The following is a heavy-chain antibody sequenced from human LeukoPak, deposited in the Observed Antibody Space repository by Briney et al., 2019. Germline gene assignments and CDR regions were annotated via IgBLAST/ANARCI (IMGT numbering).Heavy chain of an antibody. V-gene: IGHV3-23*01. CDR1: GFTFSSYA. Sequence: GGSLRLSCAASGFTFSSYAMSWVRQAPGEGLEWVSAISGSGGSTYYADSVKGRFTISRDNSKNTLYLQMNSLRAEDTAVYYCAKEAVGVSPSHDAFDIWGQGTMVTVSS. D-gene: IGHD3-16*01. CDR2: ISGSGGST. CDR3: AKEAVGVSPSHDAFDI. J-gene: IGHJ3*02.